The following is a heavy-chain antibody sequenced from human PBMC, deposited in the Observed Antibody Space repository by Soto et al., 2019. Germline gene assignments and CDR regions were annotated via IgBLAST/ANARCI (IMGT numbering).Heavy chain of an antibody. CDR1: GGTFSSYA. CDR2: IIPIFGTA. V-gene: IGHV1-69*13. CDR3: ARDWGYGGNVWFDP. Sequence: ASVKVSCKASGGTFSSYAISWVRQAPGQGLEWMGGIIPIFGTANYAQKFQGRVTITADESTSTAYMELSSLRSEDTAVYYCARDWGYGGNVWFDPWGQGTLVTVSS. J-gene: IGHJ5*02. D-gene: IGHD2-15*01.